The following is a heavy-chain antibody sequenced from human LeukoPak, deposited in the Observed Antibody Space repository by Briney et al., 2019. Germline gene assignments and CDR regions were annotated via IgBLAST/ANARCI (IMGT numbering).Heavy chain of an antibody. V-gene: IGHV3-21*01. J-gene: IGHJ4*02. CDR2: ISTGSSYI. CDR1: GFTFSSYS. CDR3: ASTYYYDTQD. D-gene: IGHD3-22*01. Sequence: GGSLRLSCAASGFTFSSYSMNWVRQAPGKGLEWVSSISTGSSYIYYADSVKGRFTISRDNDKNSLYLQMNSLRAEDTAVYYCASTYYYDTQDWGQGTLVTVSS.